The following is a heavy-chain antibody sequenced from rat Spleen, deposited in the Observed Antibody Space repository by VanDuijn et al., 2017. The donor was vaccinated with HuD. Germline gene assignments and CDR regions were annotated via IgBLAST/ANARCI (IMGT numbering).Heavy chain of an antibody. V-gene: IGHV5-20*01. J-gene: IGHJ2*01. CDR3: TRGGYFRH. CDR1: GFISSDHY. D-gene: IGHD2-5*01. Sequence: EVQLVESDGGLVQPGRSLKLSCAASGFISSDHYVAWVRQAPKKGLEWVASISSGGGGIYYLDSVKGRFSISRDTAQNTLYLQMNSPTSEDTATYYCTRGGYFRHWGQGVMVTVSS. CDR2: ISSGGGGI.